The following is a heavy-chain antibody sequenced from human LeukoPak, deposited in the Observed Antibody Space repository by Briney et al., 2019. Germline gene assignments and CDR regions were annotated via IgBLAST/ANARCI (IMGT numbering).Heavy chain of an antibody. D-gene: IGHD3-22*01. Sequence: SETLSLTCTVSGGSISSSSYYWGWIRQPPGKGLERIGSIYYSGSTYYNPSLKSRVTISVDTSKNQFSLKLSSVTAADTAVYYCATYYYDSSGLEWGQGTLVTVSS. CDR1: GGSISSSSYY. J-gene: IGHJ1*01. CDR3: ATYYYDSSGLE. CDR2: IYYSGST. V-gene: IGHV4-39*01.